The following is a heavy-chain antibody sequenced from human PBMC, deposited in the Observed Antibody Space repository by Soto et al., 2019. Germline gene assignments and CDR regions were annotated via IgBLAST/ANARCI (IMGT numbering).Heavy chain of an antibody. CDR3: ARDTYYYDSSGYYNNWFDP. D-gene: IGHD3-22*01. Sequence: AGGSLRLSCAASGFTFSSYSMNWVRQAPGKGLEWVSSISSSSSYIYYADSVKGRFTISRDNAKNSLYLQMNSLRAEDTAVYYCARDTYYYDSSGYYNNWFDPWGQGTLVTVSS. CDR1: GFTFSSYS. V-gene: IGHV3-21*01. CDR2: ISSSSSYI. J-gene: IGHJ5*02.